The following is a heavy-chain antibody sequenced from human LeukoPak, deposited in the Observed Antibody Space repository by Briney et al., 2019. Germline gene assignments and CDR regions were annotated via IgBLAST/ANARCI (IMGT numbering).Heavy chain of an antibody. Sequence: WRSLRLSSAASSFTFSSYGMDWVRQGPGQGLKWLAVISYGGSNKYYADYVKGRFTISRDNSTNTLYLQMNSLRAEDTAVYYCAKEQPGPFDYWGQGTLVTVSS. V-gene: IGHV3-30*18. CDR3: AKEQPGPFDY. CDR1: SFTFSSYG. J-gene: IGHJ4*02. D-gene: IGHD1-14*01. CDR2: ISYGGSNK.